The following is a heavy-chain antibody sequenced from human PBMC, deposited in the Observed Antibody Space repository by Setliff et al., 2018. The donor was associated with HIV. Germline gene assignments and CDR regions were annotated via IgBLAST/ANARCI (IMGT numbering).Heavy chain of an antibody. V-gene: IGHV1-46*01. D-gene: IGHD6-19*01. CDR2: INPSDGST. CDR3: ARVPGYSSGWYNYFDY. CDR1: GYTFTSYY. Sequence: ASVKVSCKASGYTFTSYYMHWVRQAPGQGLEWMGIINPSDGSTSYAQKFQGRVTMTRDTSTSTVYMELSSLRSDDTAVDYCARVPGYSSGWYNYFDYWGQGTLVTVSS. J-gene: IGHJ4*02.